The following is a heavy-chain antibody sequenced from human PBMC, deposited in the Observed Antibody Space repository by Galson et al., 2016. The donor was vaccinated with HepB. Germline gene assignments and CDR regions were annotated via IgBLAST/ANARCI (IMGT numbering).Heavy chain of an antibody. CDR2: IHPGDTDT. J-gene: IGHJ6*02. CDR3: ARQRRNYGMDV. D-gene: IGHD1-1*01. CDR1: GFSFATHW. V-gene: IGHV5-51*01. Sequence: QSGAEVKKPGESLKISCKTSGFSFATHWIAWVRQMTGKGLEWMGIIHPGDTDTRYSPPFQGQVTISVDKSTAVAYLQWNSLKASDSAMYYCARQRRNYGMDVWGQGTTVTVSS.